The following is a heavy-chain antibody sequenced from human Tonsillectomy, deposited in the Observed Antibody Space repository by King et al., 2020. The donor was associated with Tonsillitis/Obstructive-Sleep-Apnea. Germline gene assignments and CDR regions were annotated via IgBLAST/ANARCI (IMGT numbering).Heavy chain of an antibody. J-gene: IGHJ2*01. Sequence: QLVQSGAEVKKPGESLKISCKGSGYRFTSYWIGWVRQMPGRGLEWMGIIYPGDSYTRYSPSFQGQVTISAEKSISTAYLQWSSLKASDTAMYYCAKLRGEYSRSWWPLGDTYFDLWGRGTLVTVSS. CDR2: IYPGDSYT. CDR1: GYRFTSYW. V-gene: IGHV5-51*03. CDR3: AKLRGEYSRSWWPLGDTYFDL. D-gene: IGHD6-13*01.